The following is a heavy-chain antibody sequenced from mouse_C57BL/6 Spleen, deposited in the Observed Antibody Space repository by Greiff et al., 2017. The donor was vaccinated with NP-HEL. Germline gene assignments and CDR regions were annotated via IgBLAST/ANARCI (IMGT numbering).Heavy chain of an antibody. Sequence: QQSGAELARPGASVKMSCKASGYTFTSYTMHWVKQRPGQGLEWIGYITPSSGYTKYNQKFKDKATLTADKSSSTAYMQLSSLTSEDSAVYYCARHSNYGDYFDYWGQGTTLTVSS. CDR2: ITPSSGYT. CDR3: ARHSNYGDYFDY. CDR1: GYTFTSYT. D-gene: IGHD2-5*01. J-gene: IGHJ2*01. V-gene: IGHV1-4*01.